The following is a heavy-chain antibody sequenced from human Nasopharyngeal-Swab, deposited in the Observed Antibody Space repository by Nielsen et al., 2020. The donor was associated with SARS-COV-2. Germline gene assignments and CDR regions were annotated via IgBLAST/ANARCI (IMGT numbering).Heavy chain of an antibody. V-gene: IGHV4-30-2*06. CDR3: ARGKDFGEYYFDY. Sequence: LRLSCVVSGGSISSADYSWNWIRQSLGRGLEWIGNIYHSGSTSYNPSLKSRVTISVDRSKSHFSLKMTSVTAADTAVYFCARGKDFGEYYFDYWGQGTLVTVSS. CDR2: IYHSGST. J-gene: IGHJ4*02. CDR1: GGSISSADYS. D-gene: IGHD3-10*01.